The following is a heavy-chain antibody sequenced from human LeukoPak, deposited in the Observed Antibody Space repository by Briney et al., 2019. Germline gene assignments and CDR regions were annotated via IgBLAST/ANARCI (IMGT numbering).Heavy chain of an antibody. CDR3: AGRTNSIAAAGIYPPFDY. CDR1: GGSFSGYY. CDR2: INHSGST. V-gene: IGHV4-34*01. Sequence: SETLSLTCAVYGGSFSGYYWSWIRQPPGKGLEWIGEINHSGSTNYNPSLKSRVTISVDTSKNQFSLKLSSVTAADTAVYYCAGRTNSIAAAGIYPPFDYWGQGTLVTVSS. D-gene: IGHD6-13*01. J-gene: IGHJ4*02.